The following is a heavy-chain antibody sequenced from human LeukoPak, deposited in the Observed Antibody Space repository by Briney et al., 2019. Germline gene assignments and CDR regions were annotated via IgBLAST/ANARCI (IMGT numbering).Heavy chain of an antibody. CDR2: INDNGDGT. Sequence: GGSLRLSCAASGFTFSSYAMSWVRQAPGKGLKWVSTINDNGDGTYYADSVKGRFTISRDNSYNTVSLQMNSLRAEDTAVCYCAKRENSGSYTSLDYWGQGTLVTVSS. J-gene: IGHJ4*02. V-gene: IGHV3-23*01. CDR3: AKRENSGSYTSLDY. CDR1: GFTFSSYA. D-gene: IGHD1-26*01.